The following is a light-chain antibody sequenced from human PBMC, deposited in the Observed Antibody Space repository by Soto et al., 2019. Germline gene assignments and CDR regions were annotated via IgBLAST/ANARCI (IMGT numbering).Light chain of an antibody. V-gene: IGLV2-14*01. CDR3: SSYTSRNTVV. CDR1: SSDIDGYDY. Sequence: QSAPTQPASVSGSPGQSITMSCTGASSDIDGYDYVSCYQHHPGEAPKLLIYDVTNRPSGVSNRFSASKSGNTASLTISGLQAEDEADYYCSSYTSRNTVVFGGGTKVTVL. CDR2: DVT. J-gene: IGLJ2*01.